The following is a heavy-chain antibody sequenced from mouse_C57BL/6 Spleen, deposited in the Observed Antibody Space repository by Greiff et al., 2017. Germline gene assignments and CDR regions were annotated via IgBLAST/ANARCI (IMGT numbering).Heavy chain of an antibody. J-gene: IGHJ1*03. Sequence: EVQLQQSGPELVKPGASVKISCKASGYTFTDYHMNWVKQSHGKSLEWIGDINPNNGGTSYNQKFKGKATLTVDKSSSTAYMELRSLTSEDSAVYYCARSYDPYWYFDVWGTGTTVTVSS. V-gene: IGHV1-26*01. CDR1: GYTFTDYH. CDR3: ARSYDPYWYFDV. D-gene: IGHD2-3*01. CDR2: INPNNGGT.